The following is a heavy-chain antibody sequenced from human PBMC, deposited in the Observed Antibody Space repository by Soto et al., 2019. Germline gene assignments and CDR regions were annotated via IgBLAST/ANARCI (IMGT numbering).Heavy chain of an antibody. CDR2: ISFYNGHT. V-gene: IGHV1-18*01. J-gene: IGHJ4*02. CDR1: GDTVTKYG. CDR3: ASATSIAVAGKET. D-gene: IGHD6-19*01. Sequence: QVQLVQSGGEVKKPGASVKVSCKASGDTVTKYGISWVRQAPGQGLEWLGWISFYNGHTNYALKFQDRITFTTDTSTSKASMELRSLTSDDTDVYYCASATSIAVAGKETWGQGTLVTVSS.